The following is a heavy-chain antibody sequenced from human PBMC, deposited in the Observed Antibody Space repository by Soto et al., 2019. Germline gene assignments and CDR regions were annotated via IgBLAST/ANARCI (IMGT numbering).Heavy chain of an antibody. J-gene: IGHJ4*02. CDR2: INDSGST. Sequence: SETLSLTCAVYGGSFSGYYYSWIRQPPGKGLEWIGKINDSGSTNYNPSLKSRVTISADTSKKQFSLKLSSVTAADTAVYYCARGVPSSGFIHMRSDFDYWGQGTLVTVSS. V-gene: IGHV4-34*01. CDR3: ARGVPSSGFIHMRSDFDY. D-gene: IGHD6-19*01. CDR1: GGSFSGYY.